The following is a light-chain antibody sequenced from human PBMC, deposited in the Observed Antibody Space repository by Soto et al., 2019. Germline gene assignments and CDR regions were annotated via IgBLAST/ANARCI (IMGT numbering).Light chain of an antibody. CDR2: EVS. Sequence: DIVMTQTPFSLSVTPGQPATISCKSSQSLLHSDGKTYLYWYLQKTGQPPQLLINEVSNRFSGVPDRFSGSGSGTDFTLKISRVEAEDVGVYYCMQSIELPRTFGQGTKVEIK. J-gene: IGKJ1*01. V-gene: IGKV2D-29*01. CDR3: MQSIELPRT. CDR1: QSLLHSDGKTY.